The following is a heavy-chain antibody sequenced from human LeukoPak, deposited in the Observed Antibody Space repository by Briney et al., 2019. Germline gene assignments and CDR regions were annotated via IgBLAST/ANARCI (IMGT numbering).Heavy chain of an antibody. CDR2: INHSGST. V-gene: IGHV4-34*01. Sequence: PSETLSLTCAVYGGSFSGYYWSWIRQPPGKGLEWIGEINHSGSTNYNPSLKSRVTISVDTSKNQFSLKLSSVTAADTAVYYCARDRAGGSYVYYYYGMDVWGQGTTVTVSS. J-gene: IGHJ6*02. CDR3: ARDRAGGSYVYYYYGMDV. CDR1: GGSFSGYY. D-gene: IGHD1-26*01.